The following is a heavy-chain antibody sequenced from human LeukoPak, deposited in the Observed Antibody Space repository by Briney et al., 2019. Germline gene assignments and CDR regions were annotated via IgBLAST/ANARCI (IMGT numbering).Heavy chain of an antibody. J-gene: IGHJ1*01. CDR3: VRGSYSGSYHVQYFQH. D-gene: IGHD1-26*01. Sequence: GASVKVSCKVSGDTFTSYGLNWVRQAPGQGLEWMGWISAYNGNTHYAQKLQGRVTMTTDTSTSTAYMELRSLRSDDTAVYYCVRGSYSGSYHVQYFQHWGQGTLVTVSS. CDR2: ISAYNGNT. CDR1: GDTFTSYG. V-gene: IGHV1-18*01.